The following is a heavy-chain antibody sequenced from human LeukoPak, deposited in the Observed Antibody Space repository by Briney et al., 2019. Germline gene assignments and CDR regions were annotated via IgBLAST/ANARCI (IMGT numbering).Heavy chain of an antibody. CDR1: GFTFSSYA. CDR3: AKASQGTEYSSSSSYFDY. D-gene: IGHD6-6*01. V-gene: IGHV3-23*01. CDR2: ISGSGGST. J-gene: IGHJ4*02. Sequence: GGSLRLSCAASGFTFSSYAMSWVRQAPGKGLEWVSAISGSGGSTYYADSVKGRFTISRDNSKNTLYLQMNSLRAEDTAVYYCAKASQGTEYSSSSSYFDYWGQGTLVTVSS.